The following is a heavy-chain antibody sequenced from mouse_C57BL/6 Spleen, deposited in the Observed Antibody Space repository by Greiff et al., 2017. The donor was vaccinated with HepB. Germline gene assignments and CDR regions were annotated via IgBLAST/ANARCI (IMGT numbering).Heavy chain of an antibody. V-gene: IGHV1-26*01. CDR1: GYTFTDYY. Sequence: EVQLKHSGPELVKPGASVKISCKASGYTFTDYYMNWVKQSHGKSLEWIGDINPNNGGTSYNQKFKGKATLTVDKSSSTAYMELRSLTSEDSAVYYCARSTVWRDYWGQGTTLTVSS. CDR3: ARSTVWRDY. CDR2: INPNNGGT. J-gene: IGHJ2*01. D-gene: IGHD1-1*01.